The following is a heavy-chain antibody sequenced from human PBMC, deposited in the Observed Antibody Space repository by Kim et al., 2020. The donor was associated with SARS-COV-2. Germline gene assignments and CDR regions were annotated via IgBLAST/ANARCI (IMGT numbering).Heavy chain of an antibody. CDR3: AKPYPSDILTGYPPEYYFDY. D-gene: IGHD3-9*01. Sequence: GGSLRLSCAASGFTFSSYAMSWVRQAPGKGLEWVSAISGSGGSTYYADSVKGRFTISRDNSKNTLYLQMNSLRAEDTAVYYCAKPYPSDILTGYPPEYYFDYWGQGTLVTVSS. CDR1: GFTFSSYA. J-gene: IGHJ4*02. V-gene: IGHV3-23*01. CDR2: ISGSGGST.